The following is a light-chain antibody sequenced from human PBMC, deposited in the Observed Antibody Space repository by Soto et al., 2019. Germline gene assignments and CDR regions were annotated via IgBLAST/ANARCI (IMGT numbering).Light chain of an antibody. CDR2: AAS. CDR1: QDIRND. CDR3: LQDFNYPWT. V-gene: IGKV1-6*01. Sequence: AIQMTQSPSSLSASVGDRVTITCRASQDIRNDLGWYQQKPGKTPKLLIFAASSLQSGVPSRLSGSGSGTDFTLTISSLQPEDFATYYGLQDFNYPWTFGQGTQVEIE. J-gene: IGKJ1*01.